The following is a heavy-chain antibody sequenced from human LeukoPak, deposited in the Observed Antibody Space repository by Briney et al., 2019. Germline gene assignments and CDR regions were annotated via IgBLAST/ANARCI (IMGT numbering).Heavy chain of an antibody. V-gene: IGHV1-18*01. CDR1: GYTFTSYG. J-gene: IGHJ4*02. Sequence: ASVKVSCKAYGYTFTSYGISWVRQDPGQGLEWMGWISAYNGNTNYAQKLQGRVTMTTDTSTSTAYMELRSLRSDDTAVYYCARYRSIAVAGTGFDYWGQGTLVTVSS. D-gene: IGHD6-19*01. CDR3: ARYRSIAVAGTGFDY. CDR2: ISAYNGNT.